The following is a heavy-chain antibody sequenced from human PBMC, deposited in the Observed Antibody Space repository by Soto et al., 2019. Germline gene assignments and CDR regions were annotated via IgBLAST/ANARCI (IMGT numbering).Heavy chain of an antibody. CDR1: GGSFSDDY. CDR2: INHRGSS. V-gene: IGHV4-34*01. J-gene: IGHJ4*02. CDR3: AKNFDY. Sequence: QVQLQQWGAGLLKPSETLSLTCAVYGGSFSDDYWSWIRQPPGKGLEWIGDINHRGSSNYNPSLXRXXPISVDTSKNHFSLKLSSVTAADTAVYYCAKNFDYWGQGTLVTVSS.